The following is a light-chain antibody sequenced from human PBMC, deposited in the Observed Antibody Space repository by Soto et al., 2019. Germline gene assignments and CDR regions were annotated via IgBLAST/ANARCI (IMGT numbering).Light chain of an antibody. Sequence: DIPMTQSPSTLSASVGDRVTITCRASQSVRSWLAWYQQKPGRAPKFLIYDASILESGVPSRFSGSGSGTEFTLTISNLQPDDFATYYCQQYDNYPLTFGGGTKVEI. CDR3: QQYDNYPLT. CDR1: QSVRSW. CDR2: DAS. V-gene: IGKV1-5*01. J-gene: IGKJ4*01.